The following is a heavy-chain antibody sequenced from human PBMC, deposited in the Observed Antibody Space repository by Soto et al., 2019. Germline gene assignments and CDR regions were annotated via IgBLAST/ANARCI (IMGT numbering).Heavy chain of an antibody. CDR2: IKPISDIT. V-gene: IGHV1-69*13. CDR3: ARDPSTINKLIGVWFDP. D-gene: IGHD4-4*01. Sequence: GASVKVSCKASGDTFGRFTINWVRQAPGQGLEWMGGIKPISDITNYAQRFQGRVTFTADAFTSTVYLELSSLRSEDTAMYYCARDPSTINKLIGVWFDPWGQGTLVTVSS. J-gene: IGHJ5*02. CDR1: GDTFGRFT.